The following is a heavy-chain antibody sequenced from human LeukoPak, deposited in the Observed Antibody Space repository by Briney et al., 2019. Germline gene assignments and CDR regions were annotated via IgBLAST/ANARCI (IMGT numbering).Heavy chain of an antibody. D-gene: IGHD5-18*01. CDR2: ISSSSSTI. Sequence: PGGSLRLSCAASGFTFSDYYMSWIRQAPGKGLEWVSYISSSSSTIYYADSVKGRFTISRDNAKNSLYLQMNSLRAEDTAVYYCARDQWGYSYAYDYWGQGTLVTVSS. J-gene: IGHJ4*02. V-gene: IGHV3-11*04. CDR1: GFTFSDYY. CDR3: ARDQWGYSYAYDY.